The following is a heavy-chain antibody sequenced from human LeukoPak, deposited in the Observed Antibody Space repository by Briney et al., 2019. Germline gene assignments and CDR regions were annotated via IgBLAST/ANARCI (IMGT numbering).Heavy chain of an antibody. V-gene: IGHV3-30*02. D-gene: IGHD3-16*02. Sequence: PGGSLRLSCAASGFTFSSCSMNWVRQAPGRGLEWVSFIRNDETEIHYADFAKGRFTISRDKSKNSVFLQMSNLRPDDTALYYCAKDGGRYRFDYWGQGIMVTVSS. CDR2: IRNDETEI. CDR1: GFTFSSCS. CDR3: AKDGGRYRFDY. J-gene: IGHJ4*02.